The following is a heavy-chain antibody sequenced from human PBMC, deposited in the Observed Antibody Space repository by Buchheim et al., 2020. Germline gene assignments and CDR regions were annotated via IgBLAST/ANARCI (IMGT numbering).Heavy chain of an antibody. D-gene: IGHD6-6*01. CDR3: AKDSAAARPRFWFYYMDV. CDR2: ITGSGSST. CDR1: GFTFRNYA. Sequence: EVQLLDSGGTLVQPGGSLRLSCAASGFTFRNYAMSWVRQAPGKGLEWVSAITGSGSSTYYAASVKGRFTISRDNSKNTLSFQMNSVRAEDTAVYYCAKDSAAARPRFWFYYMDVWGKGTT. V-gene: IGHV3-23*01. J-gene: IGHJ6*03.